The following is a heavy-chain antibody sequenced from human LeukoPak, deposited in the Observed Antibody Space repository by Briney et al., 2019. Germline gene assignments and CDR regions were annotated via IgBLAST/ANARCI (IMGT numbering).Heavy chain of an antibody. D-gene: IGHD2-2*01. J-gene: IGHJ4*02. CDR2: ISGSGGST. CDR3: AKYPQVPTLYYFDY. Sequence: GGSLRLSCAASGFTFSSYAMSWVRQAPGKGLVWVSAISGSGGSTYYADSVKGRFTISRDNSKNTLYLQMNSLRAEDTAVYYCAKYPQVPTLYYFDYWGQGTLVTVSS. V-gene: IGHV3-23*01. CDR1: GFTFSSYA.